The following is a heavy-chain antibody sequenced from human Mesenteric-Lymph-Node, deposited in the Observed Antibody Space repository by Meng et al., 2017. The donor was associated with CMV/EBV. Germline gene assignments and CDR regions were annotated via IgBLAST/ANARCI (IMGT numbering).Heavy chain of an antibody. CDR3: ARGLRPNRGIFGVVISRAYDY. J-gene: IGHJ4*02. Sequence: SETLSLTCTVSGGSISSSSYYWGWIRQPPGKGLEWIGSIYYSGSTYYNPSLKSRVTISIDTSKNQFSLKLSSVTAADTAVYYCARGLRPNRGIFGVVISRAYDYWGQGTLVTVSS. V-gene: IGHV4-39*07. CDR2: IYYSGST. D-gene: IGHD3-3*01. CDR1: GGSISSSSYY.